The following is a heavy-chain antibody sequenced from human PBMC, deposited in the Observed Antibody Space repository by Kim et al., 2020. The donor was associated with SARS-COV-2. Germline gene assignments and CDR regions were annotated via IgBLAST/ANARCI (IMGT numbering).Heavy chain of an antibody. CDR3: ARDLDRSSSC. CDR1: GGSISSGGYY. Sequence: SETLSLTCTVSGGSISSGGYYWSWIRQHPGKGLEWIGYIYYSGSTYYNPSLKSRVTISLDTSKNQFSLKLSSVTAADTAVYYCARDLDRSSSCWGQGTLVTVSS. D-gene: IGHD6-6*01. CDR2: IYYSGST. J-gene: IGHJ4*02. V-gene: IGHV4-31*03.